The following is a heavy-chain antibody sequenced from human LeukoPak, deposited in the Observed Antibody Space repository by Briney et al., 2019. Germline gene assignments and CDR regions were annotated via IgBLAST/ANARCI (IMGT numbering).Heavy chain of an antibody. D-gene: IGHD6-13*01. Sequence: GGSLRLSCSASGFSFSNYAMHWVRQAPGKGLEYVSTITSNGGPTYYADSVKGRFTISRDNSKNTLYLQMSSLRTEDTAVYYCAKGSYSSSWYTFFGYWGQGTLVTVSS. CDR1: GFSFSNYA. CDR3: AKGSYSSSWYTFFGY. J-gene: IGHJ4*02. CDR2: ITSNGGPT. V-gene: IGHV3-64D*06.